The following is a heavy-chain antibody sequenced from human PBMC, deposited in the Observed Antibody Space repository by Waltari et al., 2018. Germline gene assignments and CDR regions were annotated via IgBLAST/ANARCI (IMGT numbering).Heavy chain of an antibody. J-gene: IGHJ4*02. D-gene: IGHD2-21*02. CDR1: GGSISSSSYY. V-gene: IGHV4-39*01. Sequence: QLQLQESGPGLVKPSETLSLTCTVPGGSISSSSYYLGWTRQPPGKGLECIGSIYYSGSTYYNPSLKSRVTISVDTSKNQFSLKLSSVTAADTAVYYCARQSGGNSLYYFDYWGQGTLVTVSS. CDR3: ARQSGGNSLYYFDY. CDR2: IYYSGST.